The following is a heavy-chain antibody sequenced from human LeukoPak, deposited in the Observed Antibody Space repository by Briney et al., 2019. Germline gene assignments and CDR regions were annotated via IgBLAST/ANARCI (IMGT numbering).Heavy chain of an antibody. CDR2: INPSGGST. D-gene: IGHD5-24*01. Sequence: GASGKVSCKASGYTFTSYYMHWERQAPGPGLEWMGIINPSGGSTSYAQKFQGRVTMTRDTSTSTVYMELSSLRSEDTAVYYCAAALMATFLYWGQGTLVTVSS. J-gene: IGHJ4*02. CDR3: AAALMATFLY. CDR1: GYTFTSYY. V-gene: IGHV1-46*01.